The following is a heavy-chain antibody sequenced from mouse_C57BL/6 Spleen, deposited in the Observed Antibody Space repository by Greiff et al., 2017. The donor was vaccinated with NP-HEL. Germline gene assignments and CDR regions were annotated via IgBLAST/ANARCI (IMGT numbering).Heavy chain of an antibody. CDR3: AHYGSSYYYAMDY. CDR2: IHPNSGST. Sequence: VQLQQPGAELVKPGASVKLSCKASGYTFTSYWMHWVKQRPGQGLEWIGMIHPNSGSTNYNEKFKSKATLTVDKSSSTAYMQLSSLTSEDSAVYYCAHYGSSYYYAMDYWGQGTSVTVSS. D-gene: IGHD1-1*01. J-gene: IGHJ4*01. V-gene: IGHV1-64*01. CDR1: GYTFTSYW.